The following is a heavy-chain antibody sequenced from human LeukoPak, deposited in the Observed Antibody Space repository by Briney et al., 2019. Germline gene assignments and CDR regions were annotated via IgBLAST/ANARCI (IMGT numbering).Heavy chain of an antibody. V-gene: IGHV4-61*09. CDR2: FYSSGST. J-gene: IGHJ4*02. Sequence: SETLSLTCTVSGASINSGSYYWSWIRQPAGKGLEFIGHFYSSGSTNYNPSLKRRVSISVDTSKNQFSLEVTSVTAADTAVYYCATDFGDSSGWYRFWGQGTLVAVSS. D-gene: IGHD6-19*01. CDR1: GASINSGSYY. CDR3: ATDFGDSSGWYRF.